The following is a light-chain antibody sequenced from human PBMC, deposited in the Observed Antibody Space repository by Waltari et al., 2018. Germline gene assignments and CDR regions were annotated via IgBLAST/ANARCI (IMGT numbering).Light chain of an antibody. CDR2: NNK. J-gene: IGLJ3*02. Sequence: QSVLTQPPSASGTPGQRVTISCSGSTSNIGANLVYWYQQLPGKAPKLLIYNNKHRPSGVPDRFSDSKSGTSASLAISGVRSEDEAEYYCAVWDERVRGRVFGGGTKLTVL. V-gene: IGLV1-47*02. CDR1: TSNIGANL. CDR3: AVWDERVRGRV.